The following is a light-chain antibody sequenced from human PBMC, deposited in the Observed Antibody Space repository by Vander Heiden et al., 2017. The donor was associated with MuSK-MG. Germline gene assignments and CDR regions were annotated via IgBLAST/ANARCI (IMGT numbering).Light chain of an antibody. CDR1: QDISNR. CDR3: LQAYNFPRT. J-gene: IGKJ1*01. V-gene: IGKV1-12*01. CDR2: SAS. Sequence: DLQMTQSPSSVSASVGDRVTITWRASQDISNRLAWFQVKPGKAPKYLIQSASTLQGGVPSRFSGSGSGTDFTLSISSLQAEDFAAYHCLQAYNFPRTFGQGTKVEIK.